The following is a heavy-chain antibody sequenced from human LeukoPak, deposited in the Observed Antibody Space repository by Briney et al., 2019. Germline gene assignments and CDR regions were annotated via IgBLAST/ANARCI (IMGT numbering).Heavy chain of an antibody. CDR2: INTDGSST. CDR1: GFTFSSYW. J-gene: IGHJ3*02. V-gene: IGHV3-74*01. CDR3: ARDLYDFWSGYYPNHDAFDI. Sequence: GGSLRLSCAASGFTFSSYWMHWVRQAPGKGLVWVSRINTDGSSTSYADSVKGRFTISRDNAKNTLYLQMNSLRAEDTAVYYCARDLYDFWSGYYPNHDAFDIWGQGTMVTVSS. D-gene: IGHD3-3*01.